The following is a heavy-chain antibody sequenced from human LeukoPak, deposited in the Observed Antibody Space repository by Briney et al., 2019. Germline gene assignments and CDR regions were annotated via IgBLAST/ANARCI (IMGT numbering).Heavy chain of an antibody. CDR1: GYTFTRYY. CDR3: ARDPGPKVEGGWYESLYYFDY. CDR2: INPSASST. D-gene: IGHD6-19*01. Sequence: ASVKVSCKASGYTFTRYYMHWVRQAPGQGLEWMGVINPSASSTSYAQKFQGRVTMTRDTSTSTVYMELSSLRSEDTAVYYCARDPGPKVEGGWYESLYYFDYWGQGTLVTVSS. J-gene: IGHJ4*02. V-gene: IGHV1-46*01.